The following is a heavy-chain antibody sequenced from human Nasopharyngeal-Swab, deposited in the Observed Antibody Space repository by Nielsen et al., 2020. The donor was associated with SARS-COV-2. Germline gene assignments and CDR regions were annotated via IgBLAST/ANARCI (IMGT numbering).Heavy chain of an antibody. CDR3: ARDRATYYDFWSGYYHYGMDV. CDR1: GGSFSGYY. D-gene: IGHD3-3*01. Sequence: SETLSLTCAVSGGSFSGYYWGWIRRPPGKGLEWIGEINHSGSTNYNPSLKSRVTMSVDTSKNQFSLKLSSVTAADTAVYYCARDRATYYDFWSGYYHYGMDVWGQGTTVTVSS. J-gene: IGHJ6*02. V-gene: IGHV4-34*01. CDR2: INHSGST.